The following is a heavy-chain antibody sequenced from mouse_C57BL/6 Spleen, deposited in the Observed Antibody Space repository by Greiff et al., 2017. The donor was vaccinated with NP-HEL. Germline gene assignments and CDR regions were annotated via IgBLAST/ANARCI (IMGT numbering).Heavy chain of an antibody. D-gene: IGHD1-1*01. CDR1: GYSFTGYF. CDR2: INPYNGDT. Sequence: VQLKESGPELVKPGDSVKISCKASGYSFTGYFMNWVMQSHGKSLEWIGRINPYNGDTFYNQKFKGKATLTVDKSSSTAHMGLRSLTSEDSAVYYCAREGNYGSSYEGYYFDYWGQGTTLTVSS. J-gene: IGHJ2*01. V-gene: IGHV1-20*01. CDR3: AREGNYGSSYEGYYFDY.